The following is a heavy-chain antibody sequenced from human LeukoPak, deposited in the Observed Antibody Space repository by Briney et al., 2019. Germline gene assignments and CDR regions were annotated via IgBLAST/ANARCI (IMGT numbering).Heavy chain of an antibody. CDR3: ARASGVLPSFEWANWFDT. J-gene: IGHJ5*02. Sequence: SETLSLTCTVSGGSIRSSDYYWAWIRQPPGRGLEWIVTIHYSGSTFYKLPLKSRLTVSAATSRNQFYMKLSSVTAADTAVYYCARASGVLPSFEWANWFDTWGQGSLVTVSS. CDR2: IHYSGST. V-gene: IGHV4-39*01. CDR1: GGSIRSSDYY. D-gene: IGHD3-9*01.